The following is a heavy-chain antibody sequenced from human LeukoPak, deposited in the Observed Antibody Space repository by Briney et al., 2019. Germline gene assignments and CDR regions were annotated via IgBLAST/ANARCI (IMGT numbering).Heavy chain of an antibody. V-gene: IGHV1-46*01. D-gene: IGHD4-17*01. CDR3: ARDVHGDYGSGWFDP. Sequence: ASVKVSCKASGYTFTSYYMHWVRQAPGQGLEWMGRINPGGGSTTYAQKFQGRVTMTRDTSTSTVYMELSSLRSEDTAVYYCARDVHGDYGSGWFDPWGQGTLVSVSS. CDR2: INPGGGST. J-gene: IGHJ5*02. CDR1: GYTFTSYY.